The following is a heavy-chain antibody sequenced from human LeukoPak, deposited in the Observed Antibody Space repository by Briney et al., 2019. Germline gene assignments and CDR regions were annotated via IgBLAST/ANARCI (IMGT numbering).Heavy chain of an antibody. CDR3: AREGIRGSGTWTFDY. CDR2: IYSDGRT. J-gene: IGHJ4*02. V-gene: IGHV3-53*01. D-gene: IGHD2-15*01. Sequence: GGSLTLSCVVSGFTFSNFWMSWVRQAPGKGLEWVSVIYSDGRTYYADPVKGRFTISRDDSKNTVYLQMNSLRAEDTAVYYCAREGIRGSGTWTFDYWGQGTQVTVSS. CDR1: GFTFSNFW.